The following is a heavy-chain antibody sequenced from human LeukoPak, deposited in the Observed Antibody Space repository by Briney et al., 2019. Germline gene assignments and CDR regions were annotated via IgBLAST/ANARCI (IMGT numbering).Heavy chain of an antibody. CDR3: ARDEHYYDSSGYGPAFDI. CDR2: ISSSGSTI. CDR1: GFTFSDYY. D-gene: IGHD3-22*01. J-gene: IGHJ3*02. Sequence: PGGSLRLSCAASGFTFSDYYMSWIRQAPGKGLEWVSYISSSGSTIYYADSVKGRFTISRDNAKNSLYLQTNSLRAEDTAVYYCARDEHYYDSSGYGPAFDIWGQGTMVTVSS. V-gene: IGHV3-11*01.